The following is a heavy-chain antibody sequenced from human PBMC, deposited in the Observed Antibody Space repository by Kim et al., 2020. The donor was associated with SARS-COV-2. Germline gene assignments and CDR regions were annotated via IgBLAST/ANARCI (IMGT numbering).Heavy chain of an antibody. J-gene: IGHJ4*02. D-gene: IGHD6-13*01. Sequence: YHPSLKGPVTRSLDTSKNQFSLKLSSVTAADTAVYYCARVGGKQQLVRDYWGQGTLVTVSS. V-gene: IGHV4-34*01. CDR3: ARVGGKQQLVRDY.